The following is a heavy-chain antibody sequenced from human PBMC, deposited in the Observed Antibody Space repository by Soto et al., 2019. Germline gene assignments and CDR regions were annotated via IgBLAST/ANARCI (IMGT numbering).Heavy chain of an antibody. Sequence: SETLSLTCAVYAGSSSGYYWSWIRQPPGKGLEWIGEINHSGSTNYNPSIKSRVTISVDTSKNQFSLKLSSVTAADTAVYYCARVYLPCRGGSCYPAVFYSYYNGMKVSERGNTSAVSS. CDR1: AGSSSGYY. CDR2: INHSGST. D-gene: IGHD2-15*01. CDR3: ARVYLPCRGGSCYPAVFYSYYNGMKV. J-gene: IGHJ6*01. V-gene: IGHV4-34*01.